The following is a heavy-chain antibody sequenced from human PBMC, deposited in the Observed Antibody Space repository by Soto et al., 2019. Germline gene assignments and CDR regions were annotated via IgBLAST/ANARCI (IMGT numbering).Heavy chain of an antibody. CDR3: AHIVVAGLGYYFVY. J-gene: IGHJ4*02. D-gene: IGHD6-19*01. CDR1: GFSLSSTRMA. CDR2: IYWDDDK. V-gene: IGHV2-5*02. Sequence: QITLKESGPTLVKPTQTLTLTCTFSGFSLSSTRMAVGWIRQPPGKALEWLALIYWDDDKRYSPFLKSRLTYTKDTSKNQVVLTTSNMDPVDTARYYCAHIVVAGLGYYFVYWGQGTLVTVSS.